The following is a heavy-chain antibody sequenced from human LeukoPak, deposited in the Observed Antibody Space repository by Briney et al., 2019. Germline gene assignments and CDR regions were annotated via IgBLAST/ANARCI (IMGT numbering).Heavy chain of an antibody. J-gene: IGHJ6*03. D-gene: IGHD2-2*01. CDR2: IIPIFGTA. CDR3: AREIRCSSTSCQYGYYYYMDV. CDR1: GGTFSSYA. V-gene: IGHV1-69*05. Sequence: SVKVSCKASGGTFSSYAISWVRQAPGQGLEWMGGIIPIFGTANYAQKFQGRVTITTDESTSTAYMELSSLRSEDTAVYYCAREIRCSSTSCQYGYYYYMDVWGKGTTVTVSS.